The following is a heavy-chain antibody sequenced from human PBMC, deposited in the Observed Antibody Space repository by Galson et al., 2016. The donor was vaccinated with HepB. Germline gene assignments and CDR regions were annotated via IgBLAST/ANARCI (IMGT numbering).Heavy chain of an antibody. J-gene: IGHJ4*02. CDR3: ARDYFVSGSKYFFDN. D-gene: IGHD3-10*01. Sequence: SVKVSCKASGYTFTRYGLTWVRQAPGQGPEWMGWISGYNGNTTYAEKFQGRASMTTDTATSTAYMELRTLRSDDTAVYYCARDYFVSGSKYFFDNWGQGTLVTVSS. CDR1: GYTFTRYG. CDR2: ISGYNGNT. V-gene: IGHV1-18*01.